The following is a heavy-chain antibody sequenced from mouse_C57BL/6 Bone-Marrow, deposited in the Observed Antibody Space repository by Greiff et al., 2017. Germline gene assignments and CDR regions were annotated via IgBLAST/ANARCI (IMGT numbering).Heavy chain of an antibody. V-gene: IGHV1-82*01. CDR3: ARSGYYGSSGGFAY. CDR2: IYPGDGDT. Sequence: QVQLQQSGPELVKPGASVKISCKASGYAFSSSWMNWVKQRPGKGLEWIGRIYPGDGDTNYNGKFKGKATLTADKSSSTAYMQLSSLTSEDSAVYFCARSGYYGSSGGFAYWGQGTLVTVSA. J-gene: IGHJ3*01. CDR1: GYAFSSSW. D-gene: IGHD1-1*01.